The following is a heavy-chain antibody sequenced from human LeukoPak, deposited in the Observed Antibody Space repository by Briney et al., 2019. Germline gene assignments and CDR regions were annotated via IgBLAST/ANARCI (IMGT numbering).Heavy chain of an antibody. J-gene: IGHJ4*02. Sequence: WESLRLSCAASGFTVSANYMTWVRQAPGKGLEWVSVVYSGGSTYYADSVKGRFTISRDSSKNTLYLQMNSLRAEDTAVYYCALGDPSSSWGQGTLVTVSS. CDR1: GFTVSANY. CDR2: VYSGGST. D-gene: IGHD6-13*01. CDR3: ALGDPSSS. V-gene: IGHV3-66*01.